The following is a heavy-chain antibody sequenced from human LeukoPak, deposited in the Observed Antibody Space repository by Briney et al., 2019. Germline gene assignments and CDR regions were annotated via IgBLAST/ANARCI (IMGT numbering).Heavy chain of an antibody. Sequence: GGSLRLSCAASGLTVSSNYMSWVRQAPGKGLEWVSVIYSGGSTYYADSVKGRFTISRDNAKNSLYLQMNSLRAEDTAVYYCARDVAGYSYGDDAFDIWGQGTMVTVSS. D-gene: IGHD5-18*01. CDR2: IYSGGST. CDR3: ARDVAGYSYGDDAFDI. CDR1: GLTVSSNY. J-gene: IGHJ3*02. V-gene: IGHV3-53*01.